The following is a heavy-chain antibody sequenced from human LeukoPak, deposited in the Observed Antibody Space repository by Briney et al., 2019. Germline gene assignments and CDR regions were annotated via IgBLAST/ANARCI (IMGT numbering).Heavy chain of an antibody. D-gene: IGHD1/OR15-1a*01. CDR2: IYPGDSDT. Sequence: GESLKISCQGSGYSFTTYWIGWVRQMPGKGLEWMGIIYPGDSDTRYSPSFQGQVTISADKSISTAYLQWNSLRASDTAMYYCATSESQTRFDYWGQGTPVTVSS. J-gene: IGHJ4*02. CDR3: ATSESQTRFDY. V-gene: IGHV5-51*01. CDR1: GYSFTTYW.